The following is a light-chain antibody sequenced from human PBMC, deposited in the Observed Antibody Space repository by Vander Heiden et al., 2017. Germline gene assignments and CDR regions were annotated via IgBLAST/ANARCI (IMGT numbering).Light chain of an antibody. Sequence: EIVLTQSPATLSLSPGERATLSCRASQSVSSYGAWYQQKPGQAPRLLIYDASNRATGIPARFSGSGSGTDFTLTISSLEPEDFAVYYCQQRSNWPTFGQGTKVEIK. J-gene: IGKJ1*01. CDR1: QSVSSY. V-gene: IGKV3-11*01. CDR3: QQRSNWPT. CDR2: DAS.